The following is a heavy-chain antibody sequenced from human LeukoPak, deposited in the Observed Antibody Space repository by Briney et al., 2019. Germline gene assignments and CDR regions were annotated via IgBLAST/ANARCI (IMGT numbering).Heavy chain of an antibody. J-gene: IGHJ4*02. V-gene: IGHV4-34*01. D-gene: IGHD3-9*01. CDR1: GGSFSGYY. CDR2: INHSGST. CDR3: ARGNYDIWTGYLY. Sequence: PSETLSLTCAVYGGSFSGYYWSWIRQPPGKGLEWIGEINHSGSTNYNPSLKSRVTISVDTSKNQFSLKLSSVTAADTAVYYCARGNYDIWTGYLYWGQGTLVTVSS.